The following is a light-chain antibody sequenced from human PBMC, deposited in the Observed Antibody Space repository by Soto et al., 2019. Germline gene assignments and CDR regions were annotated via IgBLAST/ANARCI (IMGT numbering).Light chain of an antibody. J-gene: IGKJ5*01. Sequence: DIQMTQSPSTLSASVGYRVTITSRASQNISIWLAWYQQRPGRPPRLLIYDSSSLASGVPSTFRGSGSGTEFSLPISKLRPDDFETDYCQHYHSFSITFGQGTRLEI. V-gene: IGKV1-5*01. CDR3: QHYHSFSIT. CDR2: DSS. CDR1: QNISIW.